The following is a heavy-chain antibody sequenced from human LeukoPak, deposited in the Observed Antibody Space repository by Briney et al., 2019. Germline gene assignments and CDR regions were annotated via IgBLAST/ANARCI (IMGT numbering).Heavy chain of an antibody. CDR1: GFTFSSYG. D-gene: IGHD3-16*01. V-gene: IGHV3-30*02. CDR3: AKTGDGYGYDFDH. CDR2: VHYLGSDK. Sequence: GGSLRLSCAASGFTFSSYGMFWARQAPGKGLEWVAFVHYLGSDKYYGDSVKGRFSVSRDNSKNILYLQMNSLRPEDTAVYYCAKTGDGYGYDFDHWGQGTLVTVSS. J-gene: IGHJ4*02.